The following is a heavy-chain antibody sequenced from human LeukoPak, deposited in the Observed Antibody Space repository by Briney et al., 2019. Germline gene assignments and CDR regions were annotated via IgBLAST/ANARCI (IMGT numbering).Heavy chain of an antibody. Sequence: PGASPRLSCGVSGFTFSRCAENWVCDAPAEGGGWDTTITRGGTTYYADCVKGRFNISRDNSKNTLCLQMNTLRTDDTAVYYCAGRDVSVEAGYFFDYWGQGTLVTVS. J-gene: IGHJ4*02. CDR2: ITRGGTT. CDR1: GFTFSRCA. D-gene: IGHD5-24*01. CDR3: AGRDVSVEAGYFFDY. V-gene: IGHV3-23*01.